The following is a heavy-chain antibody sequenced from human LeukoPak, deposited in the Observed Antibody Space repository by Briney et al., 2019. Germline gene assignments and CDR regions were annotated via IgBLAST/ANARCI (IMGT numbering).Heavy chain of an antibody. CDR1: RLSLNTCA. J-gene: IGHJ4*02. Sequence: GGSLRLSCAASRLSLNTCAMRRVRQAPGKGLEWVSTISGGGRSTDYADSVKGQFTISRDNSKNTLYLQMNSLRAEDTAVYYCARERYFDYWGQGTLVTVSS. CDR2: ISGGGRST. V-gene: IGHV3-23*01. CDR3: ARERYFDY.